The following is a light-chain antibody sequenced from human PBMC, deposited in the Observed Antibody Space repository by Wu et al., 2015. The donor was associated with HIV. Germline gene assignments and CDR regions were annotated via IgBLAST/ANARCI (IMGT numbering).Light chain of an antibody. V-gene: IGKV3-20*01. CDR1: QSVSRSY. J-gene: IGKJ5*01. CDR3: QQYAYSPIT. CDR2: GAS. Sequence: EIVLTQSPGTLSLSPGERATLSCRASQSVSRSYLAWYQEKPGQAPTLLIYGASSRATDIPDRFSGSGSGTDFTLTISRLEPEDFAVYYCQQYAYSPITFGQGTRLDIK.